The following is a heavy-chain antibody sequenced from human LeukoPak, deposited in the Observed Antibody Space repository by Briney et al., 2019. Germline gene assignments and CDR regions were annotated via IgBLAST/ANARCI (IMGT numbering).Heavy chain of an antibody. CDR3: AKDLDAYGDPTYYYGMDV. CDR1: GFTFSSYT. J-gene: IGHJ6*02. V-gene: IGHV3-30*18. Sequence: AGSLRLSCAASGFTFSSYTMTWVRQAPGKGLEWVAVISYDGSNKYYADSVKGRFTISRDNSKNTLYLQMNSLRAEDTAVYYCAKDLDAYGDPTYYYGMDVWGQGTTVTVSS. CDR2: ISYDGSNK. D-gene: IGHD4-17*01.